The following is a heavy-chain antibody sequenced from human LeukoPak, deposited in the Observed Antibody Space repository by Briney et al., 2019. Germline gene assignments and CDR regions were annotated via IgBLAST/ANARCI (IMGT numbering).Heavy chain of an antibody. CDR2: IYYSGST. Sequence: SETLSLTCTVSGGSISSYYWSWIRQPPGKGLEWIGYIYYSGSTSYNPSLKSRVTISVDTSKNQFSLKLSSVTAADTAVYYCARNSAVATSRSWFDPWGQGTLVTVSS. V-gene: IGHV4-59*08. D-gene: IGHD6-19*01. CDR3: ARNSAVATSRSWFDP. J-gene: IGHJ5*02. CDR1: GGSISSYY.